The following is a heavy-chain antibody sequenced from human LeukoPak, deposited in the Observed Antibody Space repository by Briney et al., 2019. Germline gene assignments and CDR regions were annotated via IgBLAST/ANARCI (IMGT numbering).Heavy chain of an antibody. CDR3: ARSGPDYDILTGYYSGFDY. CDR2: IYYSGST. Sequence: SETLSLTCTVSGGSISSYYWGWIRQPPGKGLEWIGYIYYSGSTNYNPSLKSRVTISVDTSKNQFSLKLSSVTAADTAVYYCARSGPDYDILTGYYSGFDYWGQGTLVTVSS. CDR1: GGSISSYY. D-gene: IGHD3-9*01. V-gene: IGHV4-59*08. J-gene: IGHJ4*02.